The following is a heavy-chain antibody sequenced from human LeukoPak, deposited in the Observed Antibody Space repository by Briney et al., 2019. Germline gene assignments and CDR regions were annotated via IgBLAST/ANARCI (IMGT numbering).Heavy chain of an antibody. CDR3: ARDQYDTWSRRGNFDS. CDR2: IKLDGSEK. V-gene: IGHV3-7*03. CDR1: GFTFGKYW. D-gene: IGHD3-3*01. Sequence: GGSLRLSCVASGFTFGKYWMSWVRQAPGKGLEWVANIKLDGSEKIYVDSVKGRFTISRDNTKNSLYLQMNSLRVEDTAVFYCARDQYDTWSRRGNFDSWGQGTLVIVSS. J-gene: IGHJ4*02.